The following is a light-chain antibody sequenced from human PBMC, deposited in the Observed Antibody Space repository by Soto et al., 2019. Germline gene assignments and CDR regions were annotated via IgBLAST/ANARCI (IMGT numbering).Light chain of an antibody. J-gene: IGLJ1*01. V-gene: IGLV1-44*01. CDR1: SSDIGKYNL. Sequence: QSVLAQPASVSGSPGQSITISCTGSSSDIGKYNLVSWYQQHSGSAPQLLIHSNNQRPSGIPDRFSGSKSGTSASLAISGLQSEDEADYYCAAWDDSPNGYAFGTGTKVTVL. CDR3: AAWDDSPNGYA. CDR2: SNN.